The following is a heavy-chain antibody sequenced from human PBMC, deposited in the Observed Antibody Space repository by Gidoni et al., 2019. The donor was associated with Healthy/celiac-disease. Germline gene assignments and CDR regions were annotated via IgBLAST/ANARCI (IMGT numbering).Heavy chain of an antibody. Sequence: QVQLVESGGGVVQPGGSLRLSCAASGFTFSSYGMHWVRQAPGKGLEWVAFIRYDGSNKYYADSVKGRFTISRDNSKNTLYLQMNSLRAEDTAVYYCAKDGGYSSSSGEYFQHWGQGTLVTVSS. D-gene: IGHD6-6*01. CDR3: AKDGGYSSSSGEYFQH. V-gene: IGHV3-30*02. CDR2: IRYDGSNK. J-gene: IGHJ1*01. CDR1: GFTFSSYG.